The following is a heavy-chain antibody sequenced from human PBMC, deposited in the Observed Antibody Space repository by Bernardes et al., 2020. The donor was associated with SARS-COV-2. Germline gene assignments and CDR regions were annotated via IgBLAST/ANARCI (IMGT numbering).Heavy chain of an antibody. D-gene: IGHD3-10*01. J-gene: IGHJ4*02. CDR2: MSYDGSKK. CDR1: GFTFNTYA. V-gene: IGHV3-30-3*01. Sequence: GGSLRLSCAASGFTFNTYAMHWVRQAPGKGLEWVAVMSYDGSKKYYAGSVKGRFTTSRDNSKNTLSLQMNSLRAEDTAVYYCARDLYYYGSGSYYPPDYWGQGTLVTVSS. CDR3: ARDLYYYGSGSYYPPDY.